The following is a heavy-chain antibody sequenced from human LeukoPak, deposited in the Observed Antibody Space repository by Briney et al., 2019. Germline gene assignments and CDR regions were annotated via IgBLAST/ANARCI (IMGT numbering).Heavy chain of an antibody. CDR2: ISGSGGST. Sequence: GGSLRLSCAASGFTFSSYAMSWVRQAPGKGLEWVSAISGSGGSTYYADSVKGRFTISRDNSKNTLYLQMNSLRAEDTAVYYCAKDPNSRGYYFPFDYWGQGTLVTVSS. CDR3: AKDPNSRGYYFPFDY. D-gene: IGHD3-22*01. J-gene: IGHJ4*02. V-gene: IGHV3-23*01. CDR1: GFTFSSYA.